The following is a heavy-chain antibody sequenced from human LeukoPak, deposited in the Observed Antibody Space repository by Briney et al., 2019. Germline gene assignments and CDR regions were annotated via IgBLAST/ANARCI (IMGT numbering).Heavy chain of an antibody. V-gene: IGHV4-59*01. J-gene: IGHJ2*01. CDR2: IYYSGST. CDR3: ARDSLLTYDILTGYWDWYFDL. CDR1: GGSISSYY. D-gene: IGHD3-9*01. Sequence: PSETLSLTCTVSGGSISSYYWSWIRQPPGKGLEWIGYIYYSGSTNYNPSLKSRVTISVDTSKNQFSLKLSSVTAADTVVYYCARDSLLTYDILTGYWDWYFDLWGRGTLVTVSS.